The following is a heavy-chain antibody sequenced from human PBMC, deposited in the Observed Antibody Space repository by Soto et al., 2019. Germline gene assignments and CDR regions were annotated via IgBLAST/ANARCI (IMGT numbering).Heavy chain of an antibody. J-gene: IGHJ6*02. CDR2: ISAYNGNT. D-gene: IGHD6-6*01. CDR3: ASHSSSSFYYYGMDV. CDR1: GYTFTSYG. Sequence: ASVKVSCKASGYTFTSYGISWVRQAPGQGLEWMGWISAYNGNTNYAQKLQGRVTMTTDRSSSTAYMELSSLRSDDTAMYYCASHSSSSFYYYGMDVWGQGTTVTVSS. V-gene: IGHV1-18*01.